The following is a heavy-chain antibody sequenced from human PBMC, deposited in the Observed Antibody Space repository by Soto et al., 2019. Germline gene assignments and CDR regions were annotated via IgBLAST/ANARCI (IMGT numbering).Heavy chain of an antibody. CDR2: ISSSGYTV. CDR3: VRYCSTTLCNGVATRTFDY. Sequence: GGSLRLSCAASRFTFSTYEMNWVRQAPGKGLEWVSYISSSGYTVYYADSVKGRFTISRDNTRNSLYLQMNSLRDEDAALYYCVRYCSTTLCNGVATRTFDYWGQGTLVTVSS. V-gene: IGHV3-48*03. D-gene: IGHD2-2*01. CDR1: RFTFSTYE. J-gene: IGHJ4*02.